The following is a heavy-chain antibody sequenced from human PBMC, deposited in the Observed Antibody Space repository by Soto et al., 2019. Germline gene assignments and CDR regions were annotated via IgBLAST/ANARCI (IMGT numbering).Heavy chain of an antibody. CDR3: ARDRYCSGGSCPRSYFDY. J-gene: IGHJ4*02. CDR1: GFTFSSYA. Sequence: GSLRLSCAASGFTFSSYAMHWVRQAPGKGLEWVAVISYDGSNKYYADSVKGRFTISRDNSKNTLYLQMNSLRAEDTAVYYCARDRYCSGGSCPRSYFDYWGQGTLVTVSS. V-gene: IGHV3-30-3*01. CDR2: ISYDGSNK. D-gene: IGHD2-15*01.